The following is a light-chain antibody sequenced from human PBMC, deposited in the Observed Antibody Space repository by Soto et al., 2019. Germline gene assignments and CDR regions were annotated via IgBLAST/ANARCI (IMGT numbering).Light chain of an antibody. CDR3: QQYNSYSLT. CDR2: DAS. J-gene: IGKJ1*01. CDR1: QSVSGW. V-gene: IGKV1-5*01. Sequence: DIQMTQSPSTLSASVGDSVTITCRASQSVSGWLAWYQQKPGKAPNLLIYDASSLESGVPSRFSGSGSGTEYTLNISSLQPDDFATYYCQQYNSYSLTFGQGTKVEIK.